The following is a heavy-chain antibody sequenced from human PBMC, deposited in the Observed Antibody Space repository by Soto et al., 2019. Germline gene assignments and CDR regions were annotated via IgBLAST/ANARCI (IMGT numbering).Heavy chain of an antibody. V-gene: IGHV3-48*03. CDR2: TSSSCSTT. Sequence: EVQLVESGGGLVQPGGSLRLSCAASGFTFSSSEMSWFRQAPGKGLEWVSYTSSSCSTTHYADSVKGRFTISRDNAKNTLYLQMNSLRAEDTAVYYCARDHKGGYYYYGMDVWGQETTVTVSS. CDR1: GFTFSSSE. CDR3: ARDHKGGYYYYGMDV. J-gene: IGHJ6*02.